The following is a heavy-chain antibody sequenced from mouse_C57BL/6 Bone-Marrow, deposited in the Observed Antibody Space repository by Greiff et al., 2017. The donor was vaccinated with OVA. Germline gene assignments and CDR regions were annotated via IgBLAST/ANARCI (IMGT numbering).Heavy chain of an antibody. Sequence: EVTPVESGGGLVKPGGSLKLSCAASGFTFSDYGMHWVRQAPEKGLEWVAYISSGSSTIYYADTVKGRVTISRDNTKNTLFMRMTGLISEDTAVYYCARSDCAYFDCWDRGTALSVSS. J-gene: IGHJ2*01. V-gene: IGHV5-17*01. CDR1: GFTFSDYG. CDR2: ISSGSSTI. D-gene: IGHD2-4*01. CDR3: ARSDCAYFDC.